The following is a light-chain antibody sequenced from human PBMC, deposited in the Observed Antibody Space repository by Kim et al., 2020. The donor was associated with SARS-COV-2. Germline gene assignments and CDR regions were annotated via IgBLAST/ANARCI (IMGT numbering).Light chain of an antibody. J-gene: IGLJ3*02. CDR2: LNHDGSH. Sequence: QPVLSQSPSDSASLGASVKLTCTLSSRHSIYDIAWHQQQPKKGPRYLMKLNHDGSHNKGDGIPDRFSGSSSGAERYLTISSLQSEDETDYYCQTWGTGIRVFCGGTQLTVL. V-gene: IGLV4-69*01. CDR3: QTWGTGIRV. CDR1: SRHSIYD.